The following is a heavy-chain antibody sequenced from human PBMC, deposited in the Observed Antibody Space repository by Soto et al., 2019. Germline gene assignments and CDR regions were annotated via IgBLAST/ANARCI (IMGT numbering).Heavy chain of an antibody. Sequence: QVQLQQWGAELVKPSETLSLSCAVYGQSFSGHSWAWIRQPPGKGLEWIGEINESGSTYYNPSLKSRIALSTDTSKNQFSLKLSSVSAADTAAYFCARGSGIVALPGELEDVKYDYWGQGTLVNVSS. J-gene: IGHJ4*02. CDR2: INESGST. CDR1: GQSFSGHS. CDR3: ARGSGIVALPGELEDVKYDY. D-gene: IGHD1-1*01. V-gene: IGHV4-34*01.